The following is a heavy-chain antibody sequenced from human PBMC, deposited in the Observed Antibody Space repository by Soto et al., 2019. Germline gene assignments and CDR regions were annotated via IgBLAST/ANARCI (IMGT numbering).Heavy chain of an antibody. CDR2: IYYSGNT. V-gene: IGHV4-31*01. D-gene: IGHD2-2*01. CDR3: ARYPVVVVPAANYGLDV. Sequence: QVQLQESGPGLVKPSQTLSLTCSVSGVSVSSDIYYWSWIRHHPGKGLEWIGYIYYSGNTYYNPSLGGPVTRSLDTSKNHFSLRLRSVTPADTAVYYCARYPVVVVPAANYGLDVWGQGTTVTVSS. CDR1: GVSVSSDIYY. J-gene: IGHJ6*02.